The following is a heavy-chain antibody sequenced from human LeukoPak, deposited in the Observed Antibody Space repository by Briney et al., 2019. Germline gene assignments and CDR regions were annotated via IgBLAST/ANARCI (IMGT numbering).Heavy chain of an antibody. Sequence: SETLSLTCTVSGGSISSYYWSWIRQPPGKGLEWIGYIYYSGSTNYNPSLKSRVTISVDTSKNQFSLKLSSVTAAGTAVYYCARAISGYNAIDYWGQGTLVTVSS. J-gene: IGHJ4*02. CDR2: IYYSGST. V-gene: IGHV4-59*01. D-gene: IGHD5-18*01. CDR3: ARAISGYNAIDY. CDR1: GGSISSYY.